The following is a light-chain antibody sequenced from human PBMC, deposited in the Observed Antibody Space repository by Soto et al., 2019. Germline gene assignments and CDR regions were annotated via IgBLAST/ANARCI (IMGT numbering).Light chain of an antibody. J-gene: IGKJ2*01. CDR3: QQYSDWPFT. Sequence: EIVMTQSPATMSVSPGERVTLSCRASQSIASNLAWYQQKPGQAPRLLIHGASTRATGISVRFSGSDSGTEFSLTISSLQSEDCAVYYCQQYSDWPFTFGQGTNLEI. CDR2: GAS. V-gene: IGKV3-15*01. CDR1: QSIASN.